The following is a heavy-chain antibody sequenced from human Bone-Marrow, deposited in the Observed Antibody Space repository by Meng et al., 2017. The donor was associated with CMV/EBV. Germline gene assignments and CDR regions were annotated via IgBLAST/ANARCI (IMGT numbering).Heavy chain of an antibody. CDR2: ISSSSSYI. D-gene: IGHD5-24*01. Sequence: GGSLRLSCAASGFTFSSYSMNWVRQAPGKGLEWVSSISSSSSYIYYADSVKGRFTISRDNAKNSLYLQMNSLRAEDTAVYYCARRSRDGYNYDYFDYWGQGTRVTGYS. V-gene: IGHV3-21*01. CDR1: GFTFSSYS. J-gene: IGHJ4*02. CDR3: ARRSRDGYNYDYFDY.